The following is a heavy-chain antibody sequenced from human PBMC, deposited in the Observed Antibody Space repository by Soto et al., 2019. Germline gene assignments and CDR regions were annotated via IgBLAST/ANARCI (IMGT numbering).Heavy chain of an antibody. Sequence: QVQLVQSGAEVKKPGSSVKVSCKASGGTFSSYTISWVRQAPGQGLEWMGRIIPILGIANYAQKFQGRVTITADKSTSTAYMELSSLRSEDTAVYYCASVASVSSYGSGSYYFDYWGQGTLVTVSS. CDR2: IIPILGIA. J-gene: IGHJ4*02. CDR3: ASVASVSSYGSGSYYFDY. CDR1: GGTFSSYT. V-gene: IGHV1-69*02. D-gene: IGHD3-10*01.